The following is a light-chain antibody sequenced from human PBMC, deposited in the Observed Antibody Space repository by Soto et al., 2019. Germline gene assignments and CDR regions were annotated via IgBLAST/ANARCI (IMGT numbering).Light chain of an antibody. CDR1: QGISSY. CDR3: QQYRIYPLS. Sequence: DIQLTQFPSSLSAFIGDRVTITCRASQGISSYLAWFQQKPGKAPKSLLYGASYLQSGVPSRFSGSRSETDFTLTISSLQPEDFATYYCQQYRIYPLSFGGGTRVEIK. V-gene: IGKV1-16*01. CDR2: GAS. J-gene: IGKJ4*01.